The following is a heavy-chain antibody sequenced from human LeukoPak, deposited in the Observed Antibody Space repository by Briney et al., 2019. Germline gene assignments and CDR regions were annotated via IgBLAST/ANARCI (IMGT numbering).Heavy chain of an antibody. J-gene: IGHJ4*02. V-gene: IGHV3-30*02. CDR1: GVTFSSCG. CDR3: ARDWGRNSETPPFDY. D-gene: IGHD1/OR15-1a*01. CDR2: IGYGGSDK. Sequence: GGSLRLSWAASGVTFSSCGMHWVRQGPGKGPEWMAFIGYGGSDKFYADSVKGRFTISRDNSKNTLYLQMNSLRVEDTAVYPCARDWGRNSETPPFDYWGQGTLVTVSS.